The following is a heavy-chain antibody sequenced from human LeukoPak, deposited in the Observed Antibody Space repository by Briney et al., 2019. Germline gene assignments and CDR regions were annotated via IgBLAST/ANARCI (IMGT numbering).Heavy chain of an antibody. Sequence: PGGSLRLSCAASGFTFTSYSMNWVRQAPGKGLEWVSSISSSSSYIYYADSVKGRFTISRDNAKNSLYLQMNSLRAEDTAVYYCARSRFLEWLLSDGMDVWGQGTTVTVSS. D-gene: IGHD3-3*01. CDR3: ARSRFLEWLLSDGMDV. CDR2: ISSSSSYI. V-gene: IGHV3-21*01. J-gene: IGHJ6*02. CDR1: GFTFTSYS.